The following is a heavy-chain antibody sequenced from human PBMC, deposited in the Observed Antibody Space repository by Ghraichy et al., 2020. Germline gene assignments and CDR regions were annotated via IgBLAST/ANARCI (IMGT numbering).Heavy chain of an antibody. CDR2: INHSGST. D-gene: IGHD3-10*01. CDR3: ARVVSRPGVYYYYGMDV. Sequence: SETLSLTCAVYGGSFSGYYWSWIRQPPGKGLEWIGEINHSGSTNYNPSLKSRVTISVDTSKNQFSLKLSSVTAADTAVYYCARVVSRPGVYYYYGMDVWGQGTTVTVSS. J-gene: IGHJ6*02. V-gene: IGHV4-34*01. CDR1: GGSFSGYY.